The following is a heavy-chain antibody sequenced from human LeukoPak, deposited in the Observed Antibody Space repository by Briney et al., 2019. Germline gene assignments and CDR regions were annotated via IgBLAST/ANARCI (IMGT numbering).Heavy chain of an antibody. CDR1: GGSISSSSYY. CDR3: ASETGYSYGYSR. D-gene: IGHD5-18*01. V-gene: IGHV4-39*07. Sequence: PSETLSLTCTVSGGSISSSSYYWGWIRQPPGKGLEWTGSIYYSGSTYYNPSLKSRVTISVDTSKNQFSLKLSSVTAADTAVYYCASETGYSYGYSRWGQGTLVTVSS. J-gene: IGHJ4*02. CDR2: IYYSGST.